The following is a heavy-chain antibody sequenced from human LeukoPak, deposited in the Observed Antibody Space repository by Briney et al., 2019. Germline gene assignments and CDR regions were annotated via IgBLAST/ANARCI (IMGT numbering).Heavy chain of an antibody. CDR1: GGTFSSYA. V-gene: IGHV1-69*04. J-gene: IGHJ6*02. CDR2: IIPILGIA. CDR3: ARDAWEPNYYYYGMDV. Sequence: SVKVSCKASGGTFSSYAISWVRQAPGQGLEWMGRIIPILGIANYAQKFQGRVTITADKSTSTAYMELSSPRSEDTAVYYCARDAWEPNYYYYGMDVWGQGTTVTVSS. D-gene: IGHD1-26*01.